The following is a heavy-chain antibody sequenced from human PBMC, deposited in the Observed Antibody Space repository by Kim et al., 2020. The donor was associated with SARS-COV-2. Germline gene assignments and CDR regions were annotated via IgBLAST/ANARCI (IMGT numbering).Heavy chain of an antibody. CDR1: GYTFTGYY. V-gene: IGHV1-2*02. D-gene: IGHD5-12*01. J-gene: IGHJ6*02. CDR3: ARERDIVATDFFAGHYFGMDV. CDR2: INPNSGGT. Sequence: ASVKVSCKASGYTFTGYYMHWVRQAPGQGLEWMGWINPNSGGTNYAQKFQGRVTMTRDTSISTAYMELSRLRSDDTAVYYCARERDIVATDFFAGHYFGMDVWGRGTTVTVSS.